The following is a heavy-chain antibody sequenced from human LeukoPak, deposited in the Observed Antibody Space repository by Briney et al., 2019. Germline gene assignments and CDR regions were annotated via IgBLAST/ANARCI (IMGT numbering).Heavy chain of an antibody. J-gene: IGHJ4*02. CDR2: IGTAGDT. D-gene: IGHD6-13*01. CDR3: AREYSSPFDS. V-gene: IGHV3-13*01. Sequence: GGSLTLSCAPSGLPLSSYDMHWVRQATGKGLEWVSAIGTAGDTYYPGSVKRRFTISRENAKNSLYLQMNSLRAEDTAVYYCAREYSSPFDSWGQGTLVTPSS. CDR1: GLPLSSYD.